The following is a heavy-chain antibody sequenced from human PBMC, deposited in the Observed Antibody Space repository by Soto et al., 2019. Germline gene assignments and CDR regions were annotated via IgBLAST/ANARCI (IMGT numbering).Heavy chain of an antibody. CDR3: AKDLVDTAMVYYYYGMDV. Sequence: GGSLRLSCAASGFTFSSYAMSWVRQAPGKGLEWVSAISGSGGSTYYADSVKGRFTISRDNSKNTLYLQMNSLRAEDTAVYYCAKDLVDTAMVYYYYGMDVWGQGTTVTAP. D-gene: IGHD5-18*01. CDR1: GFTFSSYA. CDR2: ISGSGGST. V-gene: IGHV3-23*01. J-gene: IGHJ6*02.